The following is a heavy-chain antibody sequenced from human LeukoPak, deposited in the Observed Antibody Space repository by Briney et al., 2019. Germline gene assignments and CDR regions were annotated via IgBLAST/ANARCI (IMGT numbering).Heavy chain of an antibody. CDR1: GGSISSYY. J-gene: IGHJ6*02. Sequence: SETLSLTCTVSGGSISSYYWSWIRQPPGKGLEWIGYIYYSGSTNYNPSLKSRVTISVDTSKNQFSLKLSSVTAADTAVYYCARDRVQLWDPSYYYYYGMDVWGQGTTVTVSS. CDR2: IYYSGST. V-gene: IGHV4-59*01. CDR3: ARDRVQLWDPSYYYYYGMDV. D-gene: IGHD5-18*01.